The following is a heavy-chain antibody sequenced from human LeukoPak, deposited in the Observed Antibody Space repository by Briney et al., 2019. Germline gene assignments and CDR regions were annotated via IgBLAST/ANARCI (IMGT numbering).Heavy chain of an antibody. CDR3: ARETYYYDSSGYWVLDY. CDR2: ISSSSSTI. CDR1: GFTFSSYS. J-gene: IGHJ4*02. Sequence: PGGSLRLSCAASGFTFSSYSMNWVRQAPGKGLEWVSYISSSSSTIYYADSVKGQFTISRDNAKNSLYLQMNSLRAEDTAVYYCARETYYYDSSGYWVLDYWGQGTLVTVSS. V-gene: IGHV3-48*01. D-gene: IGHD3-22*01.